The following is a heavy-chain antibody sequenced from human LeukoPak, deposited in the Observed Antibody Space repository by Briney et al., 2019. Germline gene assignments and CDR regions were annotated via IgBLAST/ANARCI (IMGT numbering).Heavy chain of an antibody. V-gene: IGHV3-23*01. J-gene: IGHJ4*02. CDR1: GFTFSSYA. Sequence: GGSLRLSCVASGFTFSSYAMSWVRQAPGKGLEWVSAISGSGGSTYYADSVKGRFTISRDNSKNTLYLQMNSLRAEDTAIYYCAKDRYYGSGSILLYYFDYWGQGTLVTVSS. CDR2: ISGSGGST. D-gene: IGHD3-10*01. CDR3: AKDRYYGSGSILLYYFDY.